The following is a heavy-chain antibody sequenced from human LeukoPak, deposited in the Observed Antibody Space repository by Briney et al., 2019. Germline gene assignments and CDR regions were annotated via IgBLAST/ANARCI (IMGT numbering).Heavy chain of an antibody. Sequence: SETLSLTCAVYGGSFSGYYWSWIRQPPGKGLEWIGEINHSGSTNYNPSLKSRVTISVDTSKNQFSLKLSSVTAADTAVYYCARIVSSSFSNWGQGTLVTVSS. CDR2: INHSGST. D-gene: IGHD6-13*01. CDR1: GGSFSGYY. J-gene: IGHJ4*02. CDR3: ARIVSSSFSN. V-gene: IGHV4-34*01.